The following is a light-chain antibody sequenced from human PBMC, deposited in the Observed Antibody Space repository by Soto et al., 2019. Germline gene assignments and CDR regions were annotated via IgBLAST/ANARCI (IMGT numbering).Light chain of an antibody. CDR1: QSVSSSY. Sequence: EIVLTQSPGTLSLSPGERATLSCRASQSVSSSYLAWYQQKPGQAPRLLIYGASSSATGIPDRFSGSGSGTDFTLTISRLEPEGFAVYYCQHYGSSFTFGPGTKVDIK. V-gene: IGKV3-20*01. CDR3: QHYGSSFT. CDR2: GAS. J-gene: IGKJ3*01.